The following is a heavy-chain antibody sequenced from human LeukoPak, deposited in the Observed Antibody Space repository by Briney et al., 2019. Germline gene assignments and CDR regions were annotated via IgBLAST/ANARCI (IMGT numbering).Heavy chain of an antibody. CDR3: ARGGDYLLYYYGMDV. Sequence: ASVKVSCKASGGTFSSYAISWVRQAPGQGLEWMGRIIPILGIANYAQKFQGRVTITADKSTSTAYMELSSLRSEDTAVYYCARGGDYLLYYYGMDVWGQGTTVTASS. CDR1: GGTFSSYA. J-gene: IGHJ6*02. D-gene: IGHD4-17*01. CDR2: IIPILGIA. V-gene: IGHV1-69*04.